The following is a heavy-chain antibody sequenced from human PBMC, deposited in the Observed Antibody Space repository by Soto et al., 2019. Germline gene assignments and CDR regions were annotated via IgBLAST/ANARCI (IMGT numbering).Heavy chain of an antibody. D-gene: IGHD5-18*01. Sequence: QVQLQESGPGVVKPSGTLSLTCGVSGGSISSDYWWAWVRQSPGRGLEWIGEIFHTGSTHHNPSLESRVTMSVDISNNQFSRNLKSVTAADTAVYYCARGIQIWSQVYYGMDVWGQGTTVTVSS. CDR2: IFHTGST. CDR3: ARGIQIWSQVYYGMDV. CDR1: GGSISSDYW. J-gene: IGHJ6*02. V-gene: IGHV4-4*02.